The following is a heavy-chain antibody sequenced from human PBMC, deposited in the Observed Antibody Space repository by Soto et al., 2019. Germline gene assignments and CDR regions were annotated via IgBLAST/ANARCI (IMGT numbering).Heavy chain of an antibody. Sequence: GGSLRLSCAVSGFTVSSNSITWVRQAPGQGLEWVSVLHSDVSTYYVDSVKGRFVISRDNSKNTVYLQMNSLRAEDTAIYYCARELGGSWYNWFDPWAQGTLLTVSS. CDR2: LHSDVST. J-gene: IGHJ5*02. CDR1: GFTVSSNS. D-gene: IGHD2-15*01. V-gene: IGHV3-53*01. CDR3: ARELGGSWYNWFDP.